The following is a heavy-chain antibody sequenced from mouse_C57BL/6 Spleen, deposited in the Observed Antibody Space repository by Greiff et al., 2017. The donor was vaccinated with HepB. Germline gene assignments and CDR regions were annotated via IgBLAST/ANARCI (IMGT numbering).Heavy chain of an antibody. CDR2: IDPETGGT. D-gene: IGHD6-1*01. Sequence: QVQLKESGAELVRPGASVTLSCKASGYTFTDYEMHWVKQTPVHGLEWIGAIDPETGGTAYNQKFKGKAILTADKSSSTAYMELRSLTSEDSAVYYCTRGPDLASVAYWGQGTLVTVSA. CDR3: TRGPDLASVAY. J-gene: IGHJ3*01. V-gene: IGHV1-15*01. CDR1: GYTFTDYE.